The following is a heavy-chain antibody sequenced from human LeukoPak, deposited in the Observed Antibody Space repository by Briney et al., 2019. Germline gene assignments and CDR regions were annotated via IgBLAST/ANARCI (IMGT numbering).Heavy chain of an antibody. Sequence: GGSLRLSCEASGFTFSSYGMHWVRQAPGGGLEWVAVISYDGSDKRYGDSAKGRFTISRDNSKNTLYLQMNSLRAEDTAVYYCTRGGRSFGGMDVWGQGTTVTVSS. J-gene: IGHJ6*02. D-gene: IGHD2-15*01. CDR1: GFTFSSYG. CDR2: ISYDGSDK. CDR3: TRGGRSFGGMDV. V-gene: IGHV3-30*03.